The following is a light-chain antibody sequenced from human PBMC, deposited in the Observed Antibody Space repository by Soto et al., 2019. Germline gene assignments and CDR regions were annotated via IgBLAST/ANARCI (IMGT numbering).Light chain of an antibody. CDR3: LQHNSYPFT. CDR2: GAS. J-gene: IGKJ3*01. V-gene: IGKV1-17*01. Sequence: DIQMTQSPSSLSASVGDRVTITCRASQDIRNALGWYQQKPGKAPKRLIYGASSLQSGVPSRFSGSRSGTEFTLTISSLQPEDCATYYCLQHNSYPFTCGPGTKVDIK. CDR1: QDIRNA.